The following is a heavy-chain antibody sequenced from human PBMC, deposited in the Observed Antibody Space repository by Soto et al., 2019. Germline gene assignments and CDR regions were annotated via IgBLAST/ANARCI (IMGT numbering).Heavy chain of an antibody. CDR2: IYYSGST. Sequence: PSETLSLTCTVSGGSISSGGYYWSWIRQHPGKGLEWIGYIYYSGSTYYNPSLKSRVTISVDTSKNQFSLKLSSVTAADTAAYYCARDQVERRPDGMDVWGQGTTVTVSS. CDR1: GGSISSGGYY. D-gene: IGHD1-1*01. CDR3: ARDQVERRPDGMDV. J-gene: IGHJ6*02. V-gene: IGHV4-31*03.